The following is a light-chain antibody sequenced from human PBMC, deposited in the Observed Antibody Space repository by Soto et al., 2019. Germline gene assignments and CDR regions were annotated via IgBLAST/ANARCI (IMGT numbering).Light chain of an antibody. Sequence: EIVLTQSPGTLSLSPGERATLSCRASQSVSSSYLAWYQQKPGQAPRLLIYGAPSRATGIPDRFSGSGSGTDFTLTISSRELKVFAVYYCQQYGSSPGTFGQGTRGDIK. CDR2: GAP. CDR3: QQYGSSPGT. CDR1: QSVSSSY. J-gene: IGKJ1*01. V-gene: IGKV3-20*01.